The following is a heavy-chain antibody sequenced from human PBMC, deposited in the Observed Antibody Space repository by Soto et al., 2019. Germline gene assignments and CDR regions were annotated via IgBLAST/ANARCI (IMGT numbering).Heavy chain of an antibody. Sequence: QVQLVESGGGVVQPGRPLRLSCAASGFIFSNYAFHWVRQAPGKGLEWVALMSFDGNNEYYADSVKGRFTISRDNSKNTVYLQMNSLRADDTAVYYCARRSYYDTGYFDYWGQGTLVTV. V-gene: IGHV3-30*01. CDR3: ARRSYYDTGYFDY. CDR1: GFIFSNYA. CDR2: MSFDGNNE. D-gene: IGHD3-22*01. J-gene: IGHJ4*02.